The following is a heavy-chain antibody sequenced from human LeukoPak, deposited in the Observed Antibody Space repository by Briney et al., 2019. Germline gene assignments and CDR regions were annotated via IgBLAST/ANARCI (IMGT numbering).Heavy chain of an antibody. CDR1: GFTFSSYA. V-gene: IGHV3-30*18. D-gene: IGHD6-13*01. CDR2: ISYDGSNK. J-gene: IGHJ1*01. Sequence: GGSLRLSCAASGFTFSSYAMHWVRQAPGRGLEWVAVISYDGSNKYYADSVKGRFTISRDNSKNTLYLQMNSLRAEDTAVYYCAKQVLAAAGHQDFQHWGQGTLVTVSS. CDR3: AKQVLAAAGHQDFQH.